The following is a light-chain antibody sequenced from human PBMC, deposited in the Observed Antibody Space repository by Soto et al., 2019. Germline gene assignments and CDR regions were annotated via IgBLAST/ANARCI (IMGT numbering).Light chain of an antibody. V-gene: IGKV3-15*01. J-gene: IGKJ2*01. CDR3: QQYNNWPMYT. Sequence: EIVMTKSPATLSVSPGEIATLSCMAIQSVSSNLAWYQQKPGQAPRLLISGASTRATGIPARFSARGFGTEFSLSISGLQSEDFAVYYCQQYNNWPMYTFGQGTKV. CDR1: QSVSSN. CDR2: GAS.